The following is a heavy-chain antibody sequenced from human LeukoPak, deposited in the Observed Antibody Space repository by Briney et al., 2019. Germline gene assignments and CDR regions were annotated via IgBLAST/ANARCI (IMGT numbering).Heavy chain of an antibody. Sequence: PGGSLRLSCAASGFTFDDYAIHWVRQAPGKGLEWVSGISWNSGSIGYADSVKGRFTISRDNAKNSLYLQMNSLRAEDMALYYCAKEGSIGTMIGSPTDAFDIWGQGTMVTVSS. V-gene: IGHV3-9*03. J-gene: IGHJ3*02. CDR2: ISWNSGSI. D-gene: IGHD3-10*02. CDR1: GFTFDDYA. CDR3: AKEGSIGTMIGSPTDAFDI.